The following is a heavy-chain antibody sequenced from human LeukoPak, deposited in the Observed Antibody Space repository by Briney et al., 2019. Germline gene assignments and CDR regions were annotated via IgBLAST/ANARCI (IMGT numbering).Heavy chain of an antibody. CDR1: GFTFRTYW. CDR2: IYSGGST. D-gene: IGHD3-10*01. V-gene: IGHV3-53*01. Sequence: GGSLRLSCAASGFTFRTYWMSWVRQAPGKGLEWVSVIYSGGSTYYADSVKGRFTISRDNSKNTLYLQMNSLRAEDTAVYYCARVFYGSGGWFDPWGQGTLVTVSS. J-gene: IGHJ5*02. CDR3: ARVFYGSGGWFDP.